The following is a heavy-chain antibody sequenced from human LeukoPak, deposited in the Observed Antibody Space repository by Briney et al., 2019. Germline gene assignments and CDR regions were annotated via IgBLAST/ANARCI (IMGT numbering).Heavy chain of an antibody. CDR1: GYTFTGYY. Sequence: GASVKVSCKASGYTFTGYYMHWVRQAPGQGLEWMGWINPNSGGTNYAQKFQGRVTMTRDTSISTAYMELSRLRSDDTAVYYCARGLRGYSYGYEIDYWGQGTLVTVSS. CDR3: ARGLRGYSYGYEIDY. D-gene: IGHD5-18*01. V-gene: IGHV1-2*02. J-gene: IGHJ4*02. CDR2: INPNSGGT.